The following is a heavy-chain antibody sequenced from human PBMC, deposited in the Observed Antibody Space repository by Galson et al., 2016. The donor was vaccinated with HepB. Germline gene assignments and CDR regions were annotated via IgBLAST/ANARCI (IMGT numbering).Heavy chain of an antibody. CDR2: ISHEGSSQ. D-gene: IGHD3-16*01. J-gene: IGHJ4*02. Sequence: SLRLSCAASGFIFSNSGMHWVRQAPGKGLEWLAVISHEGSSQEYVDSVKGRFTISRDNSKNTLYLQMNSLRLDDTAVYYCVKDHGGIHYDHWGQGTLVTVSS. CDR3: VKDHGGIHYDH. CDR1: GFIFSNSG. V-gene: IGHV3-30*18.